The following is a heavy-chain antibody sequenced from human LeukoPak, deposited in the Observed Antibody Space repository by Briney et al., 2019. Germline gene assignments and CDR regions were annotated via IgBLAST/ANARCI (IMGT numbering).Heavy chain of an antibody. CDR2: ISSSSSYI. D-gene: IGHD3-10*01. J-gene: IGHJ4*02. Sequence: GGSLRLSCAASGFTFSSYSMNWVRQAPGKGLEWVSSISSSSSYIYYADSVKGRFTISRDNAKNSLYLQMNSLRAEDTAVYYCARAPYYITMVRGVIVGFDYWGQGTLVTVSS. V-gene: IGHV3-21*01. CDR1: GFTFSSYS. CDR3: ARAPYYITMVRGVIVGFDY.